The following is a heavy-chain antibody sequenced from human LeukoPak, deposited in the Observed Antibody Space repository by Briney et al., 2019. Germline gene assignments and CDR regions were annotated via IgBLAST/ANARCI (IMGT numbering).Heavy chain of an antibody. CDR1: GFTFSSYS. J-gene: IGHJ4*02. CDR2: ISSSSSTI. CDR3: ARALFWQQLVHYYFDY. Sequence: PGGSLRLSCAASGFTFSSYSMNWVRQAPGKGLEWVSYISSSSSTIYYADSVKGRFTISRDNAKNSLYLQMNSLRDEDTAVYYCARALFWQQLVHYYFDYWGQGTRVTVSS. D-gene: IGHD6-13*01. V-gene: IGHV3-48*02.